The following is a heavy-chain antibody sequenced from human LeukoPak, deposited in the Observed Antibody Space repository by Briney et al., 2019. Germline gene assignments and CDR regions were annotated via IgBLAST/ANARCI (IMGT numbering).Heavy chain of an antibody. J-gene: IGHJ4*02. V-gene: IGHV3-7*03. CDR1: GFTFSSYW. Sequence: GGSLRLSCAASGFTFSSYWMSWVRQAPGEGLEWVAKINQDGTEKAYVDSVRGRFTISRDNAKNSLFLQMNSLRAEDTAVYYCAREGIRIRARPIDYWGQGTLVTVSS. CDR3: AREGIRIRARPIDY. CDR2: INQDGTEK. D-gene: IGHD6-6*01.